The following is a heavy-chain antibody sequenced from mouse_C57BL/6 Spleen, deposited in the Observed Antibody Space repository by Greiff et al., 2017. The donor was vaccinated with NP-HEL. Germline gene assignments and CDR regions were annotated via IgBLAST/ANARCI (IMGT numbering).Heavy chain of an antibody. CDR1: GYTFTDYE. CDR2: IDPETGGT. V-gene: IGHV1-15*01. D-gene: IGHD3-2*02. CDR3: TRAVERSGLYFDY. J-gene: IGHJ2*01. Sequence: QVQLQQSGAELVRPGASVTLSCKASGYTFTDYEMHWVKQTPVHGLEWIGAIDPETGGTAYSQKFKGKAILTADKSSGTAYMELRSLTSEPSAVYYCTRAVERSGLYFDYWGQGTTLTVSS.